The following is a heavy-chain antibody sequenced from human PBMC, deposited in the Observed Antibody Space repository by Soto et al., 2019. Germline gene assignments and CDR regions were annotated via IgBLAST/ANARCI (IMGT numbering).Heavy chain of an antibody. CDR3: ANEPYYYDSSGPSGWYGMDV. J-gene: IGHJ6*02. D-gene: IGHD3-22*01. Sequence: GGSLRLSCAASGFTFSRHAMSWVRQAPGKRLEWVSAISGSGGSTYYADSVKGRFTISRDNSKNTLYLQMNSLRAEDTAVYYCANEPYYYDSSGPSGWYGMDVWGQGTTVTISS. CDR1: GFTFSRHA. CDR2: ISGSGGST. V-gene: IGHV3-23*01.